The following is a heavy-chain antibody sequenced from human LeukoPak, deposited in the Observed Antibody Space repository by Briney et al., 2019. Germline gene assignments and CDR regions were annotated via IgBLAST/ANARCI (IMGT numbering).Heavy chain of an antibody. CDR1: GYTFTSYD. Sequence: ASVKVSCKASGYTFTSYDINWVRQATGQGLEWMGWMNPNSGNTGYAQKLQGRVTMTRNTSISTAYMELSSLRSEDTAVYYCARSYSSSSSPYNWFDPWGQGTLVTVSS. V-gene: IGHV1-8*01. CDR2: MNPNSGNT. J-gene: IGHJ5*02. CDR3: ARSYSSSSSPYNWFDP. D-gene: IGHD6-13*01.